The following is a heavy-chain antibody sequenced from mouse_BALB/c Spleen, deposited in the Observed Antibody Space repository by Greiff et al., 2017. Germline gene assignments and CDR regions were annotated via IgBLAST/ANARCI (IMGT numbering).Heavy chain of an antibody. Sequence: EVHLVESGGGLVQPGGSLKLSCAASGFTFSSYGMSWVRQTPDKRLELVATINSNGGSTYYPDSVKGRFTISRDNAKNTLYLQMSSLKSEDTAMYYCARIYYGNYVDYWGQGTTLTVSS. CDR3: ARIYYGNYVDY. V-gene: IGHV5-6-3*01. D-gene: IGHD2-1*01. CDR1: GFTFSSYG. CDR2: INSNGGST. J-gene: IGHJ2*01.